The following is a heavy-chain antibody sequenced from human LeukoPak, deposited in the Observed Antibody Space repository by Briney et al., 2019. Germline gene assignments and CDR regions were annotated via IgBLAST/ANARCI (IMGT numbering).Heavy chain of an antibody. CDR2: INPNSGGT. D-gene: IGHD2-2*01. CDR1: GYTFTGYY. V-gene: IGHV1-2*02. J-gene: IGHJ5*02. Sequence: GASVKVSCKASGYTFTGYYMHWVRQAPGQGREWMGWINPNSGGTNYAQKFQGRVTMTRDTSISTAYMELSRLRSDDTAVYYCARDSGTSRQTTIWFDPWGQGTLVTVSS. CDR3: ARDSGTSRQTTIWFDP.